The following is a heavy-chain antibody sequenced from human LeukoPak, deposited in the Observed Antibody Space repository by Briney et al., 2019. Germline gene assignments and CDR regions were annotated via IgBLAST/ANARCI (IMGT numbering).Heavy chain of an antibody. CDR2: IYYSGST. CDR3: ASTGYSSGWYDYYYYYMDV. V-gene: IGHV4-59*01. CDR1: GGSISSYY. D-gene: IGHD6-19*01. Sequence: PSETLSLTCTDSGGSISSYYWSRIRQPPGKGLEWIGYIYYSGSTNYNPSLKSRVTISVDTSKNQFSLKLSSVTAADTAVYYCASTGYSSGWYDYYYYYMDVWGKGTTVTVSS. J-gene: IGHJ6*03.